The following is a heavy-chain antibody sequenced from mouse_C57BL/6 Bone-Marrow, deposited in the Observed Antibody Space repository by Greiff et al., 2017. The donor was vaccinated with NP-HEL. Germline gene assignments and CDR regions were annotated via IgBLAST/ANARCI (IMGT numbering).Heavy chain of an antibody. D-gene: IGHD1-1*01. CDR3: TRYYGSSYDY. J-gene: IGHJ2*01. Sequence: QVQLKESGAELVRPGASVTLSCKASGYTFTDYEIHWVKQTPVHGLEWIGAIDPETGGTAYNQKFKGKAILTADKSSSTAYMELRSLTSEDSAVYYCTRYYGSSYDYWGQGTTLTVSS. CDR1: GYTFTDYE. CDR2: IDPETGGT. V-gene: IGHV1-15*01.